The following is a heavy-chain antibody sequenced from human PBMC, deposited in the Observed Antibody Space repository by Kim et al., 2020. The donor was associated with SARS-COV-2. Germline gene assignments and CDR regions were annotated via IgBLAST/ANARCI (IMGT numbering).Heavy chain of an antibody. CDR2: IIPIFGTA. CDR1: GGTFSSYA. J-gene: IGHJ3*02. D-gene: IGHD3-22*01. V-gene: IGHV1-69*13. Sequence: SVKVSCKASGGTFSSYAISWVRQAPGQGLEWMGVIIPIFGTANYAQKFQGRVTITADESTSTAYMELRSLRSEDTAVYYCANGDYYDSGGAFDSWGQGTMVTVSS. CDR3: ANGDYYDSGGAFDS.